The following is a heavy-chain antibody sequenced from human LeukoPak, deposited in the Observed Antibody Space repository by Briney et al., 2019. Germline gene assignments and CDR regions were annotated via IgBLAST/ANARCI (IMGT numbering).Heavy chain of an antibody. CDR3: ARGPLIGRYGDY. V-gene: IGHV1-18*01. Sequence: ASVKVSCKASGYSFTSYGISWVRQAPGQGLEWMGWVSAYNGNTDYAQKFQGRVTMTTDTSTTTAYMELRSLKADDTAVYHCARGPLIGRYGDYWGQGTLVTVSS. CDR2: VSAYNGNT. J-gene: IGHJ4*02. CDR1: GYSFTSYG. D-gene: IGHD1-26*01.